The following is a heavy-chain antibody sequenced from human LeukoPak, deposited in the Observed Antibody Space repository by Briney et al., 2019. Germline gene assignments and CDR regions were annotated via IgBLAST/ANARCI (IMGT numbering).Heavy chain of an antibody. CDR3: ATAITIFGVVITNFDY. CDR1: GYTLTELS. Sequence: ASVKVSCKVSGYTLTELSMHWVRQAPGKGLEWMGGFDPEDGGTIYAQKFQGRVTMTEDTSTDTAYMELSSLRSEDTAVYYCATAITIFGVVITNFDYWGQGTLVTVSS. CDR2: FDPEDGGT. J-gene: IGHJ4*02. D-gene: IGHD3-3*01. V-gene: IGHV1-24*01.